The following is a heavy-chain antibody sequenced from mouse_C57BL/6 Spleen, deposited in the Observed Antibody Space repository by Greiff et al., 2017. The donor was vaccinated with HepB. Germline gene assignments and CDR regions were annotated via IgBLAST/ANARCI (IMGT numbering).Heavy chain of an antibody. CDR2: IYPGDGDT. Sequence: QVTLKESGPELVKPGASVKISCKASGYAFSSSWMNWVKQRPGKGLEWIGRIYPGDGDTNYNGKFKGKATLTADKSSSTAYMQLSSLTSEDSAVYFCARSYDYYYFDYWGQGTTLTVSS. J-gene: IGHJ2*01. CDR1: GYAFSSSW. CDR3: ARSYDYYYFDY. D-gene: IGHD2-4*01. V-gene: IGHV1-82*01.